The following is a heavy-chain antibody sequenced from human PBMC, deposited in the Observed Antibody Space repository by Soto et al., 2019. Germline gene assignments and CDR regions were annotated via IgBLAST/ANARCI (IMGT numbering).Heavy chain of an antibody. V-gene: IGHV3-7*03. D-gene: IGHD5-18*01. J-gene: IGHJ4*02. CDR2: IKKDGSEK. Sequence: EEQLVESGGALVRPGESLRLSCAASGISTSSYWMGWVRHAPGRGLEWVASIKKDGSEKYYMDSLKCRFTISRDNALNSLYLQMNSLRAEDKAVYFCVTGYHSDYWGQGTLVTVSS. CDR3: VTGYHSDY. CDR1: GISTSSYW.